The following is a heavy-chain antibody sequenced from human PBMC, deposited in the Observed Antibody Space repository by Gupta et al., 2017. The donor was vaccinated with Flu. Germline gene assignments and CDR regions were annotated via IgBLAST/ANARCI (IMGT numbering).Heavy chain of an antibody. CDR1: GVTFSSYA. J-gene: IGHJ6*02. CDR3: AGGEHIVILTADYYHYGLDV. D-gene: IGHD2-21*02. V-gene: IGHV1-69*06. Sequence: QVHLVQSGAEVMMPGSSVKVSCKVSGVTFSSYAISWVRQAPGQGPEWMGGIIPIFGTAKYAQKFEGRVTITADKSTSTAYIELSSLRSEDTAVYYCAGGEHIVILTADYYHYGLDVWGQGTAVTVSS. CDR2: IIPIFGTA.